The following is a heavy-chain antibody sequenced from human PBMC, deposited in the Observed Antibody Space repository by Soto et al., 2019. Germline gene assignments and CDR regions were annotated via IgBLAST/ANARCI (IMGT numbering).Heavy chain of an antibody. CDR2: IKQDGSER. CDR3: ARDSMTTNYYNYYYMDV. CDR1: GFTFSDYW. Sequence: PGGSLRLSCAASGFTFSDYWMSWVRQAPGKGLEWVANIKQDGSERNYVDSVKGRFTISRDNAKNSLYLQMNSLRAEDTAVYYCARDSMTTNYYNYYYMDVWDKGTTVTVS. V-gene: IGHV3-7*01. J-gene: IGHJ6*03. D-gene: IGHD3-22*01.